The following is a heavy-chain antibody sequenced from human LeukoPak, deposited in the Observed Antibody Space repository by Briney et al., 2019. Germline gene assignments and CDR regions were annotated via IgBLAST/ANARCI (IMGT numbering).Heavy chain of an antibody. CDR3: ASSRGEPFFDY. V-gene: IGHV3-7*01. J-gene: IGHJ4*02. D-gene: IGHD1-14*01. CDR1: GFTFSSYG. Sequence: PGGSLRLSCAASGFTFSSYGMHWVRQAPGKGLEWVANIKQDGSEKYYVDSVKGRFTISRDNAKNSLYLQMNSLRAEDTAVYYCASSRGEPFFDYWGQGTLVTVSS. CDR2: IKQDGSEK.